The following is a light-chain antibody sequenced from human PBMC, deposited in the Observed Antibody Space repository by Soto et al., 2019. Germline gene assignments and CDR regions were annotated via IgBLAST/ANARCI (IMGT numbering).Light chain of an antibody. J-gene: IGKJ1*01. V-gene: IGKV3-20*01. CDR2: GAS. Sequence: EIVLTQSPGTLSLSPGERATLSCRASQGVSGSYLAWYQQKPGQAPRLLIYGASSRATGIPNRFSGSESGPDITLTISRLEPEDFAVYYCPHYGSSPRTFGQGTKVEIK. CDR1: QGVSGSY. CDR3: PHYGSSPRT.